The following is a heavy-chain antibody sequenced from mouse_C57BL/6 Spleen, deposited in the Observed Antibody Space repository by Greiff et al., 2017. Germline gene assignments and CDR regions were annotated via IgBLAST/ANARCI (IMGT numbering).Heavy chain of an antibody. D-gene: IGHD2-5*01. Sequence: QVTLKVSGPGILQPSQTLSLTCSFSGFSLSTSGMGVSWIRQPSGKGLEWLAHIYWDDDKRYNPSLKSRLTISKDTSRNQVFLKITGVDTADTATYYCARSGSNYSYFDYWGQGTTLTVSS. CDR1: GFSLSTSGMG. J-gene: IGHJ2*01. CDR3: ARSGSNYSYFDY. V-gene: IGHV8-12*01. CDR2: IYWDDDK.